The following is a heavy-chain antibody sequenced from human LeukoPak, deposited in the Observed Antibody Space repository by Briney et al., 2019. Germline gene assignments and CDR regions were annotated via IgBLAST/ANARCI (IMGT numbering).Heavy chain of an antibody. D-gene: IGHD2-15*01. V-gene: IGHV4-31*03. J-gene: IGHJ5*02. Sequence: KSSETLSLTCTVSGVSISSGGYYWSWIRQHPGKGLEWIGYIYYSGSTYYNPSLKSRVTISVDTSKNQFSLKLSSVTAADTAVYYCARGDCSGGSCHQTNWFDPWGQGTLVTVSS. CDR2: IYYSGST. CDR1: GVSISSGGYY. CDR3: ARGDCSGGSCHQTNWFDP.